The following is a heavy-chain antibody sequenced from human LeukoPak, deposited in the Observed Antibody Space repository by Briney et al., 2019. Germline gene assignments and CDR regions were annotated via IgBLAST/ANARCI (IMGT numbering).Heavy chain of an antibody. J-gene: IGHJ4*02. CDR2: IYYSGST. CDR3: ARHPPRDGSAFDY. CDR1: GGSISSYY. V-gene: IGHV4-59*01. Sequence: SETLSLTCTVSGGSISSYYWNWLRQPPGKGLEWIGYIYYSGSTNYNPSLQSRVTISVDTSKNQFSLKLTSVTAADTAVYYCARHPPRDGSAFDYWGQGTLVTVSS.